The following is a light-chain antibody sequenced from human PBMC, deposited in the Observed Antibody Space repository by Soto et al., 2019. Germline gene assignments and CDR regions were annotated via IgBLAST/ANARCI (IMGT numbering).Light chain of an antibody. CDR3: MQALHTPGT. Sequence: DIVMTQSPLSLPDTPGEPASISCRSSQSLLHSNGYNYVDWYLQKSGQSPQLLIYLGSNRASGVPDRFSGSGSGTDFTLKISRVEAEDVGVYYCMQALHTPGTFGPGTKVDIK. CDR2: LGS. V-gene: IGKV2-28*01. CDR1: QSLLHSNGYNY. J-gene: IGKJ3*01.